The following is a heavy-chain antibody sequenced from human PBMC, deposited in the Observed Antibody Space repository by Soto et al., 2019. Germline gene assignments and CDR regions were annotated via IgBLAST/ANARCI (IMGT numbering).Heavy chain of an antibody. V-gene: IGHV5-51*01. CDR2: IYPGDSDT. J-gene: IGHJ3*02. D-gene: IGHD3-22*01. CDR1: GYSFTSYW. CDR3: ARGAITMIVVVIPDAFDI. Sequence: GESLKISCKGSGYSFTSYWIGWVRQMPGKGLEWMGIIYPGDSDTRYSPSFQGQVTISADKSTSTAYLQWSSLKASDTAMYYCARGAITMIVVVIPDAFDIWGQGTMVTVSS.